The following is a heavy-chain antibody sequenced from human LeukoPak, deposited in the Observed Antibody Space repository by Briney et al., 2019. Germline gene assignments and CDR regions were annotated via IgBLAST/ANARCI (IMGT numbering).Heavy chain of an antibody. V-gene: IGHV4-59*01. Sequence: SETLSLTCTVSGGSISSYYWSWIRQPPGKGLEWIGYIYYSGSTNYNPSLKSRVTISVDTSKNQFSLKLSSVTAADTAVYYCARYSSSSNFDYWGQGTLVTVSS. CDR1: GGSISSYY. D-gene: IGHD6-6*01. J-gene: IGHJ4*02. CDR2: IYYSGST. CDR3: ARYSSSSNFDY.